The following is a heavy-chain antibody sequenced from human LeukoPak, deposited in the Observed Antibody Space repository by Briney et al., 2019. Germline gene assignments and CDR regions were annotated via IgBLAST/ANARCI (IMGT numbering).Heavy chain of an antibody. D-gene: IGHD3-10*01. Sequence: GGSLRLSCAASGFTFSSYAMHWVRQAPGKGLEWVAVISYDGSNKYYADSVKGRFTISRDNSKNTLYLQMNSLKTEDTAVYYCTTAGRYYNSFDYWGQGTLVTVSS. CDR3: TTAGRYYNSFDY. J-gene: IGHJ4*02. CDR1: GFTFSSYA. CDR2: ISYDGSNK. V-gene: IGHV3-30-3*01.